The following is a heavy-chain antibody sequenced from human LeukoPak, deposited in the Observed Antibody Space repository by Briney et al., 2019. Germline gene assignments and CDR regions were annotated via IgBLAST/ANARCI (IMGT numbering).Heavy chain of an antibody. J-gene: IGHJ3*02. CDR1: GFTFSSYA. D-gene: IGHD3-3*01. V-gene: IGHV3-30-3*01. CDR2: ISYDGSNK. Sequence: GGSLRLSCAASGFTFSSYAMHWVRQAPGKGLEWVAVISYDGSNKYYADSVKGRFTISRDNSKNTLYLQMNSLRAEDTAVYYCARVHDYDFWSGPVSIQGAFDIWGQGTMVTVSS. CDR3: ARVHDYDFWSGPVSIQGAFDI.